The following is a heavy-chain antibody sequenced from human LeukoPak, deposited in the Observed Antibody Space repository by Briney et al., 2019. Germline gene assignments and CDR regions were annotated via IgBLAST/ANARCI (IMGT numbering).Heavy chain of an antibody. V-gene: IGHV5-51*01. D-gene: IGHD2-15*01. J-gene: IGHJ4*02. CDR1: GYSFTSYW. CDR3: ARPGTYCSGGSCYPTKGYYFDY. CDR2: IYPGDCDT. Sequence: GESLKISCKGSGYSFTSYWIGWVRQMPGKGLEWMGIIYPGDCDTRYSPSFQGQVTISADKSISTAYLQWSSLKASDTAMYYCARPGTYCSGGSCYPTKGYYFDYWGQGTLVTVSS.